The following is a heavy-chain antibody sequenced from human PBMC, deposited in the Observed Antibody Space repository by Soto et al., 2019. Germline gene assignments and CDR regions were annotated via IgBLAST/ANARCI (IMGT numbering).Heavy chain of an antibody. Sequence: QVQLQESGPGLVKPSETLSLICSDSGGSISSHNWGWIRLPPGKGLEWIGYIRDSGDTSYNPSLNRRVPRSLDTSKKEFSLKLTSVTAADTAVYYCVRQGCGALHGLVDVWGQGTTVTVSS. CDR3: VRQGCGALHGLVDV. D-gene: IGHD3-10*01. CDR1: GGSISSHN. J-gene: IGHJ6*02. CDR2: IRDSGDT. V-gene: IGHV4-59*08.